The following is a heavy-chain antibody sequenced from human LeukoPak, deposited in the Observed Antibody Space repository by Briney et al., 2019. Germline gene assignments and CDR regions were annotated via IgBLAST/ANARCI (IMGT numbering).Heavy chain of an antibody. V-gene: IGHV1-2*02. CDR3: ARDLLDYGDGFDY. Sequence: ASVKVSCKASGYTFTGYYMHWVRQAPGQGLEWMGWINPNSGGTNYALKFQGRVTMTRDTSISTAYMELSRLRSDDTAVYYCARDLLDYGDGFDYWGQGTLVTVSS. CDR2: INPNSGGT. D-gene: IGHD4-17*01. CDR1: GYTFTGYY. J-gene: IGHJ4*02.